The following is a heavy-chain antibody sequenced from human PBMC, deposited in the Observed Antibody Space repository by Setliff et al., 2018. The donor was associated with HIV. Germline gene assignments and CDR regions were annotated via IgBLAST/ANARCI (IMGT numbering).Heavy chain of an antibody. CDR3: AISYGGHSWARLDY. V-gene: IGHV5-51*01. J-gene: IGHJ4*02. D-gene: IGHD4-17*01. Sequence: GESLKISCQASGYNFPTYWVGWVRQKPGKGLEWMGIIYPSDADTRYSPSFQGQVTISADKSINTAFLQWSSLEASDTAIYYCAISYGGHSWARLDYWGRGTLVTVSS. CDR1: GYNFPTYW. CDR2: IYPSDADT.